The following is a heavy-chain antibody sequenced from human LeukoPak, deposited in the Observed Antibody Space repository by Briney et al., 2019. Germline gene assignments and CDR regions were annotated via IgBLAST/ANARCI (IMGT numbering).Heavy chain of an antibody. V-gene: IGHV3-73*01. J-gene: IGHJ6*03. CDR3: ARPINYYYFYMDV. CDR1: GFTFSGSA. Sequence: GGSLRLSCAVSGFTFSGSAMHWVRQASGKGLEWVGRIGSRADTYATTYAASVKGRFTISRDDSKNTAYLQMNNLKTEDTAVYYCARPINYYYFYMDVWGKGTTVTV. CDR2: IGSRADTYAT.